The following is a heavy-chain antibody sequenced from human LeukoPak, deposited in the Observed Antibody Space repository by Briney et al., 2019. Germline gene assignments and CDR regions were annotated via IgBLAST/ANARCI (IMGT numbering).Heavy chain of an antibody. Sequence: ASVKVSCKASGGTFSSYAISWVRQAPGQGLEWVGWINPNSGVTNCAQKLQAWVTMTRDTSISTAYMELSRLRSDDTAVYYCARVSLIYGSGSYYQSPLTYWGQGALVTVS. J-gene: IGHJ4*02. CDR3: ARVSLIYGSGSYYQSPLTY. V-gene: IGHV1-2*04. CDR1: GGTFSSYA. CDR2: INPNSGVT. D-gene: IGHD3-10*01.